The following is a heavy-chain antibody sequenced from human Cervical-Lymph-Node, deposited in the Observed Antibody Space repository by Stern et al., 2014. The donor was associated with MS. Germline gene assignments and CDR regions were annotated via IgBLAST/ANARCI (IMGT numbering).Heavy chain of an antibody. D-gene: IGHD3-10*01. V-gene: IGHV3-49*03. CDR3: TRSESGSVY. CDR2: IRSKASGGTT. Sequence: EMQLVESGGGLVQPGRSLRLSCTTSGFTFADYAMNWFRQAPGKGLEWVGFIRSKASGGTTESAASVKDRFIISRDDSKSIAYLQMNSLKTEDTAVYYCTRSESGSVYWGQGTLLTVSS. J-gene: IGHJ4*02. CDR1: GFTFADYA.